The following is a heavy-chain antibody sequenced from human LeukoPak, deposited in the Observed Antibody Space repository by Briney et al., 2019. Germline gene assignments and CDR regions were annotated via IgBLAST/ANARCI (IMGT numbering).Heavy chain of an antibody. Sequence: SQTLSLTCTVSGGSISSGGYYWSWIRQPPGKGLEWIGYIYHSGSTYYNPSLKSRVTISVDRSKNQFSLKLSSVTAADTAVYYCARDGLRYGDRTAVDPWGQGTLVTVSS. D-gene: IGHD4-17*01. CDR2: IYHSGST. J-gene: IGHJ5*02. V-gene: IGHV4-30-2*01. CDR3: ARDGLRYGDRTAVDP. CDR1: GGSISSGGYY.